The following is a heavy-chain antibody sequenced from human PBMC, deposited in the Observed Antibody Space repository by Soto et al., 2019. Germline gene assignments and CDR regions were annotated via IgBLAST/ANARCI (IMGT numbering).Heavy chain of an antibody. D-gene: IGHD3-22*01. CDR2: IYYSGTM. V-gene: IGHV4-39*01. J-gene: IGHJ4*02. Sequence: QLQLQESGPGLVKPSETLSLTCTVSGGSISSTNYYWGCIRQSPGKGLEWIASIYYSGTMYYNPSLRSRVTLSVDTSKNQFSIKLSSVTAADTAVYYCARLLHDSRGYYYFDFWGQGTLVTVSS. CDR3: ARLLHDSRGYYYFDF. CDR1: GGSISSTNYY.